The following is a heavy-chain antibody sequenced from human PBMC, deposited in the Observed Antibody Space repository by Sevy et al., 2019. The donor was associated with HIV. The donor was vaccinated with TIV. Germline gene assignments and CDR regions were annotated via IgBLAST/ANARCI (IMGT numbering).Heavy chain of an antibody. Sequence: ASVKVSCKVSGYTLTKLPMHWVRQAPGKGLEWMGGFDPEDGETIYGQSFQGGVTMTEDTSTDTAYMELSSLRSEDTAVYYCATLDFWSENPFYGTDVWGQGTTVTVSS. D-gene: IGHD3-3*01. V-gene: IGHV1-24*01. CDR3: ATLDFWSENPFYGTDV. CDR2: FDPEDGET. J-gene: IGHJ6*02. CDR1: GYTLTKLP.